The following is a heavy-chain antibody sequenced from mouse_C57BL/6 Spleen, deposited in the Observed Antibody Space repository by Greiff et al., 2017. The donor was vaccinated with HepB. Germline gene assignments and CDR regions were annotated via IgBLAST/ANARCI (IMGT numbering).Heavy chain of an antibody. V-gene: IGHV3-6*01. CDR2: ISYDGSN. CDR1: GYSITSGYY. Sequence: ESGPGLVKPSQSLSLTCSVTGYSITSGYYWNWIRQFPGNKLEWMGYISYDGSNNYNPSLKNRISITRDTSKNQFFLKLNSVTTEDTATYYCARDRTVVAKNWYFDVWGTGTTVTVSS. CDR3: ARDRTVVAKNWYFDV. D-gene: IGHD1-1*01. J-gene: IGHJ1*03.